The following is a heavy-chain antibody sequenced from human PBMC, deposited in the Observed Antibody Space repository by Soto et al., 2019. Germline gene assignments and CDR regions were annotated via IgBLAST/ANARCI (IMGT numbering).Heavy chain of an antibody. Sequence: EMQLVESGGGLVQPGGSLRLSCAASGFNFSSHWMHWVRQAPGKGLAWVSRINSDGSTTSHADSVKGRFTISRDNAKNTLYLQMNSLRAEDTAVYYCARDDYGMDVWGQGTTVTVSS. J-gene: IGHJ6*02. CDR1: GFNFSSHW. CDR2: INSDGSTT. CDR3: ARDDYGMDV. V-gene: IGHV3-74*01.